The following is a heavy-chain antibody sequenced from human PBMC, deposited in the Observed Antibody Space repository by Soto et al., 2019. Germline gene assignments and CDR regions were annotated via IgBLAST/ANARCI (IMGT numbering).Heavy chain of an antibody. V-gene: IGHV4-4*07. CDR3: ARESGDNWDYEAY. CDR2: IYTSGNT. CDR1: GGSISSYH. D-gene: IGHD1-7*01. J-gene: IGHJ4*02. Sequence: SETLSLTCTVSGGSISSYHWSWIRQSAGKGLEWIGRIYTSGNTHYNPPLKSRVTVSIDTSKNQFFLTVNSVTAADSAVYYCARESGDNWDYEAYWGQGTPVTVSS.